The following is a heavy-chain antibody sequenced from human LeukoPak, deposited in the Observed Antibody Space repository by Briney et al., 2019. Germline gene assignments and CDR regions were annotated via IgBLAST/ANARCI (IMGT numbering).Heavy chain of an antibody. Sequence: SETLSLTCTVSGGSISSSTYYGGWIRQPPGKGLEWLGSIYYSGSTYYNPSLKSRVTISVDTSKNQFSLKLSSVTAADTAVYYCARQMGCSGGSCYYSFDYWGQGTLVTVSS. CDR2: IYYSGST. J-gene: IGHJ4*02. CDR3: ARQMGCSGGSCYYSFDY. V-gene: IGHV4-39*01. CDR1: GGSISSSTYY. D-gene: IGHD2-15*01.